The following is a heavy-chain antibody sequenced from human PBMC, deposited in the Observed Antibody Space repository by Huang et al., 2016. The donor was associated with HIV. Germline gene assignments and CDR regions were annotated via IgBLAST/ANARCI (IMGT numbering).Heavy chain of an antibody. CDR2: ISWNSDRI. Sequence: EVRLVESGGGLVQPGRSLRLSCAGSVFNFDDYAMHWVRQAQGKGLEWVAGISWNSDRIRDVDSVKGRFTTTSDNAKNALVLQMNSLRPEDTALYYWLTGRSSSWYYDNWGQGTLVTVSS. CDR3: LTGRSSSWYYDN. V-gene: IGHV3-9*01. CDR1: VFNFDDYA. J-gene: IGHJ4*02. D-gene: IGHD6-19*01.